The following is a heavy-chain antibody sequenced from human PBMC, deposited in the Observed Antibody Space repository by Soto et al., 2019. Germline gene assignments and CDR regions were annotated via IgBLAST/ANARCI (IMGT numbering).Heavy chain of an antibody. CDR1: GFTFSSYS. D-gene: IGHD4-17*01. J-gene: IGHJ6*02. CDR2: ISSISSNI. V-gene: IGHV3-48*02. Sequence: EVQLVESGGGLVQPGGSLRLSCAASGFTFSSYSMNWVRQSPGKGLEWVSYISSISSNIYYADAVKGRFTISRDNAKNSLYLQMTSLRDEVTTVYLCANEYAYDDLAYHYYGMVVWGQGTTVTVSS. CDR3: ANEYAYDDLAYHYYGMVV.